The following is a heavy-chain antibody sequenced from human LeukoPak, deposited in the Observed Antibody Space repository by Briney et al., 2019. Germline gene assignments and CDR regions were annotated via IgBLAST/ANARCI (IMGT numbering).Heavy chain of an antibody. CDR1: GGSFSGYY. D-gene: IGHD3-3*01. CDR3: ARDGGFWSGYSHFDY. J-gene: IGHJ4*02. V-gene: IGHV4-34*01. CDR2: INHSGST. Sequence: SETLSLTCAVYGGSFSGYYWSWIRQPPGKGLEWIGEINHSGSTNYNPSLKSRVTISVDTSKNQFSLKLSSVTAADTAVYYCARDGGFWSGYSHFDYWGQGTLVTVSS.